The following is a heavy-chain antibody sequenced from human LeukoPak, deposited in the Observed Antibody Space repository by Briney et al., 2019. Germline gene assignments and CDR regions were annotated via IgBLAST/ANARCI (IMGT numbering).Heavy chain of an antibody. CDR3: ARGLASIAVAGKDQDQYYFDY. J-gene: IGHJ4*02. CDR2: INHSGST. D-gene: IGHD6-19*01. V-gene: IGHV4-34*01. Sequence: GSLRLSCAASGFTFSSYAMSWIRQPPGKGLEWIGEINHSGSTNYNPSLKSRVTISVDTSKNQFSLKLSSVTAADTAVYYCARGLASIAVAGKDQDQYYFDYWGQGTLVTVSS. CDR1: GFTFSSYA.